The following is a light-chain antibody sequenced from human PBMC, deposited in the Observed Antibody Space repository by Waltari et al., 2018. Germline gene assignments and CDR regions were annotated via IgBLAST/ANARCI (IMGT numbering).Light chain of an antibody. CDR1: GLRTFY. CDR3: NTRDISGDHLV. J-gene: IGLJ1*01. CDR2: DED. Sequence: SSEMTQEPAVSVALGQTVRITCQGGGLRTFYANWYQQKPGQAPLLVIYDEDNRPSGTPDRVSGSRSGNTAFLTISGAQAEDEADYYCNTRDISGDHLVFGSGTKVTVL. V-gene: IGLV3-19*01.